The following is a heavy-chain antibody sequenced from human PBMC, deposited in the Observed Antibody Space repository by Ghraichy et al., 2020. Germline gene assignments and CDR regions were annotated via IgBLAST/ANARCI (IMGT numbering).Heavy chain of an antibody. J-gene: IGHJ4*02. Sequence: LSLTCAASGFTFSNYPMNWVRQAPGKGLEWVSSISSSSSYIYYADSVKGRFTISRDNAKNSLYLQMNSLRAEDTAVYYCATSQYDYDNSGYYYFDYWGQGTLVTVSS. V-gene: IGHV3-21*01. CDR2: ISSSSSYI. D-gene: IGHD3-22*01. CDR1: GFTFSNYP. CDR3: ATSQYDYDNSGYYYFDY.